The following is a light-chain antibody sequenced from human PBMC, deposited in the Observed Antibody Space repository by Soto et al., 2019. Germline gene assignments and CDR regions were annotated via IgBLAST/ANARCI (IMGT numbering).Light chain of an antibody. J-gene: IGLJ1*01. Sequence: SLLPQPSSGTGSPGQAITLSRTRNSSDIGDSNYVSWYQQHPGKAPKLVIYDVSNRPSGVSNRFSGSKSANTASLTISGLQAEDEADYYCSSFRSSSTSYVFGTGTKVTVL. CDR1: SSDIGDSNY. CDR3: SSFRSSSTSYV. V-gene: IGLV2-14*03. CDR2: DVS.